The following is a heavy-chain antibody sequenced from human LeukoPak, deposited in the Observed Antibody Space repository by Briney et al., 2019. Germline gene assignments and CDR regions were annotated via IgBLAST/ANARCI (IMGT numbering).Heavy chain of an antibody. Sequence: SETLSLTCTVSGGSISSYYWSWIRQPPEKGLEWIGYIYYSGSTNYNPSLKSRVTISVDTSKNQFSLKLSSVTAADTAVYYCARGAYYYYYMDVCGKGTTVTVSS. V-gene: IGHV4-59*01. CDR3: ARGAYYYYYMDV. J-gene: IGHJ6*03. CDR1: GGSISSYY. CDR2: IYYSGST.